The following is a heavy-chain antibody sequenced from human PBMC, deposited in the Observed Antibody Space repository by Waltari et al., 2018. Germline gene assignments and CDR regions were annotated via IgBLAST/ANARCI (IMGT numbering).Heavy chain of an antibody. CDR1: GGSISSYY. CDR2: IYYSGST. J-gene: IGHJ6*03. V-gene: IGHV4-59*01. Sequence: QVQLQESGPGLVKPSETLSLTCTVSGGSISSYYWSWIRQPPGKGLEWIGYIYYSGSTNYNPSLKSRVTISVDTSKNQFSLKLSSVTAADTAVYYCASSTNYDILTGYISFYYYMDVWGKGTTVTVSS. D-gene: IGHD3-9*01. CDR3: ASSTNYDILTGYISFYYYMDV.